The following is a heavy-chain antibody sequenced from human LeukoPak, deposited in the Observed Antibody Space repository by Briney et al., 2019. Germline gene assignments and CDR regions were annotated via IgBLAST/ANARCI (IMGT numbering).Heavy chain of an antibody. Sequence: SETLSLTCTVSGGSISSYCWSWIRQPAGKGLEWIGRIYTSGSTNYNPSLKSRVTMSVDTSKNQFSLKLSSVTAADTAVYYCARDRYYGSGSYYNHYYGMDVWGQGTTVTVSS. CDR2: IYTSGST. CDR1: GGSISSYC. J-gene: IGHJ6*02. V-gene: IGHV4-4*07. CDR3: ARDRYYGSGSYYNHYYGMDV. D-gene: IGHD3-10*01.